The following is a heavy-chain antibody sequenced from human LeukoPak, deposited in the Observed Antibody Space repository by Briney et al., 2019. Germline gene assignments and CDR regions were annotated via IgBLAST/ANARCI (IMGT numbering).Heavy chain of an antibody. CDR1: GYTFISYY. CDR3: ARSRASWRTYYFDY. V-gene: IGHV1-46*01. J-gene: IGHJ4*02. CDR2: INPSGGST. D-gene: IGHD3-3*01. Sequence: GSVKVSCKASGYTFISYYMHWVRQAPGQGLEWMGIINPSGGSTSYAQKFQGRVTMTRDMSTSTVYMELSSVRSEDTAVYYCARSRASWRTYYFDYWGQGTLVTVSS.